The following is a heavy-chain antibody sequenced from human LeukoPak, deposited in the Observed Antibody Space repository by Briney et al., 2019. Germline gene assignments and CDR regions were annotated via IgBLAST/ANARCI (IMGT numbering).Heavy chain of an antibody. CDR2: INHSGST. Sequence: ASETLSLTCAVYGGSFSGYYWSWIRQPPGKGLEWIGEINHSGSTNYNPSLKSRVTISVDTSKNQFSLKLSSVTAADTAVYYCARHLPYYYDSSGYFPLWGQGTLVTVSS. V-gene: IGHV4-34*01. CDR1: GGSFSGYY. CDR3: ARHLPYYYDSSGYFPL. D-gene: IGHD3-22*01. J-gene: IGHJ4*02.